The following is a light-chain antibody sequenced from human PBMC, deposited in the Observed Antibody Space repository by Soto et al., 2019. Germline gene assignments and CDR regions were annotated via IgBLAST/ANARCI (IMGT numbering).Light chain of an antibody. CDR3: SSYRNRSVWV. J-gene: IGLJ3*02. CDR1: ISDVAGYNY. CDR2: DVT. V-gene: IGLV2-11*01. Sequence: QSALTQPRSVSGSPGQSVTISCTGTISDVAGYNYVSWYQHHPGKAPKLLISDVTKRPSWVPDRFSGSKSGSTASLTISELQAEDEADYYCSSYRNRSVWVFGGGTKLTVL.